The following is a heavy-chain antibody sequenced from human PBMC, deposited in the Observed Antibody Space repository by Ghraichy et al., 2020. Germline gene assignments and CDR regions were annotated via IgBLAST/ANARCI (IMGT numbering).Heavy chain of an antibody. CDR1: GFTFSSYA. CDR2: ISGRGGRP. D-gene: IGHD1-26*01. V-gene: IGHV3-23*01. J-gene: IGHJ4*02. Sequence: GSLRLSCGASGFTFSSYAMGWVRQAPGKGLEWVADISGRGGRPYYADSVKGRFTISRDISKNTLYLQMNSLRAEDTAVYYCAKAVGADRPYYFDYWGQGIPVTVSS. CDR3: AKAVGADRPYYFDY.